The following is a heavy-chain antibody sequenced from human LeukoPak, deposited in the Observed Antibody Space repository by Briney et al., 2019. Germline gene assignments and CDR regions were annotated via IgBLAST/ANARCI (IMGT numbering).Heavy chain of an antibody. V-gene: IGHV4-39*01. CDR1: GGSISSSSYY. D-gene: IGHD4-17*01. J-gene: IGHJ2*01. CDR2: IYYSGST. CDR3: ARHGPDYGDFGYWYFDL. Sequence: SETLSLTCTVSGGSISSSSYYWGWIRQPPGKGLEWDGSIYYSGSTYYNPSLKSRVTISVDTSKNQFSLKLSSVTAADTAVYYCARHGPDYGDFGYWYFDLWGRGTLVTVSS.